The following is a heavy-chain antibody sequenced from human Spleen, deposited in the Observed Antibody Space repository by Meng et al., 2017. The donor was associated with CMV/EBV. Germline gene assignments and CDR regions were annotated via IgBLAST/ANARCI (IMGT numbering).Heavy chain of an antibody. V-gene: IGHV3-73*01. D-gene: IGHD6-19*01. CDR3: TRPQPVAGTGWFDP. Sequence: GESLKISCAASGFSFSGSAMHWVRQASGEGLAWVGRIRTKVNSYATEYAASVKGRFTISRDDSKNTAYLQMNSLKTEDTAVYYCTRPQPVAGTGWFDPWGQGALVTVSS. CDR1: GFSFSGSA. CDR2: IRTKVNSYAT. J-gene: IGHJ5*02.